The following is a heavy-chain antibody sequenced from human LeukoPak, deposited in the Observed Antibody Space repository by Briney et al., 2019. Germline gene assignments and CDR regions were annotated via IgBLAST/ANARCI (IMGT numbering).Heavy chain of an antibody. CDR1: GGSFSGYY. D-gene: IGHD5-24*01. Sequence: PSETLSLTCAVYGGSFSGYYWSWIRQPPGKGLEWIGEINHSGSTNYNPSLKSRVTISVDTSKNQFSLKLSSVTAADTAVYYCASGEMATIRWYFDYWGQGTLVTVSS. J-gene: IGHJ4*02. V-gene: IGHV4-34*01. CDR2: INHSGST. CDR3: ASGEMATIRWYFDY.